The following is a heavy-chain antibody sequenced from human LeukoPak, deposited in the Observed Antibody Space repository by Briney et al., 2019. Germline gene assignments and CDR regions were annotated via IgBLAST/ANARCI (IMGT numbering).Heavy chain of an antibody. D-gene: IGHD3-3*01. V-gene: IGHV3-49*04. J-gene: IGHJ4*02. CDR3: AREEEWSINTDY. CDR1: GFTFGDYA. Sequence: HSGGSLRLSCTASGFTFGDYAMSWVRQAPGKGLEWVGFIRSKAYGGTTEYAASVKGRFTISRDDSKNIAYLQMNSLKTEDTAVYYCAREEEWSINTDYWGQGTLVTVSS. CDR2: IRSKAYGGTT.